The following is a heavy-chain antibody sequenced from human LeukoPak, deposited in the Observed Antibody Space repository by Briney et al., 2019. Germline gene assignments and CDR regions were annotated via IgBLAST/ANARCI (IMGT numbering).Heavy chain of an antibody. Sequence: GGSLRLSCAASGFTFSSYEMNWVRQAPGKGLEWVSYISSSGSTIYYADSVKGRFTISRDNAKNSLYLQMNSLRAEDTAVYYCARAGGLGYCSGGSCSNTYYYMDVWGKGTTVTVSS. D-gene: IGHD2-15*01. CDR1: GFTFSSYE. CDR2: ISSSGSTI. CDR3: ARAGGLGYCSGGSCSNTYYYMDV. V-gene: IGHV3-48*03. J-gene: IGHJ6*03.